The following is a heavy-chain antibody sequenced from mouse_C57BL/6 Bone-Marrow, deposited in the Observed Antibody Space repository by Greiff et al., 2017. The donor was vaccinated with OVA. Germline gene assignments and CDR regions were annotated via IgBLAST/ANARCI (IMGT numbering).Heavy chain of an antibody. CDR2: ISSGGSYT. CDR1: GFTFSSYG. D-gene: IGHD1-1*01. V-gene: IGHV5-6*01. Sequence: EVQVVESGGDLVKPGGSLKLSCAASGFTFSSYGMSWVRQTPDKRLEWVATISSGGSYTYYPDSVKGRFTISRDNAKNTLYLQMSSLKSEDTAMYYCARDSSYSYWGQGTTLTVSS. J-gene: IGHJ2*01. CDR3: ARDSSYSY.